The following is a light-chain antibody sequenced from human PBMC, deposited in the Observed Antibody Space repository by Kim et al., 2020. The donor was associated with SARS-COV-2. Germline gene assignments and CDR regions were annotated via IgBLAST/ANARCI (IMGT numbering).Light chain of an antibody. CDR3: QQYTNYWT. J-gene: IGKJ1*01. Sequence: SASGGDRVTITCRASQSISGWLAWYQQKPGRAPKVLIYDVSTLQSGVPSRFSGSGSGTEFTLTISSLQPDDIATYYCQQYTNYWTFGQGTKVDIK. CDR2: DVS. V-gene: IGKV1-5*01. CDR1: QSISGW.